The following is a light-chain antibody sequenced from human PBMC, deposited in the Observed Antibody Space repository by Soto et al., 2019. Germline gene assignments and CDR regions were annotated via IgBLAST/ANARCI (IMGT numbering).Light chain of an antibody. V-gene: IGKV3-15*01. Sequence: ATLSVAPGARATLSCRASQSVSSNLAWYQQKPGQAPRLLIYGASTRAAGIPARFSGSGSGTDFTLTFASLQSEDFGVSYCHVHNNWWACGQGTKVDIK. CDR2: GAS. J-gene: IGKJ1*01. CDR1: QSVSSN. CDR3: HVHNNWWA.